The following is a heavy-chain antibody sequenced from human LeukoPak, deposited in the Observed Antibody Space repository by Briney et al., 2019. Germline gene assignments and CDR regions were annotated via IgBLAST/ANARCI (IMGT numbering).Heavy chain of an antibody. CDR3: ARAGYWGSGSLSGMDV. J-gene: IGHJ6*02. Sequence: PGGSLRLSCAASGFTFSSYAMSWVRQGPGKGLEWVSAISGSGGSTYYADSVKGRFTISRDNSKNTLYLQMNSLRAEDTAVYYRARAGYWGSGSLSGMDVWGQGTTVTVSS. D-gene: IGHD3-10*01. CDR2: ISGSGGST. CDR1: GFTFSSYA. V-gene: IGHV3-23*01.